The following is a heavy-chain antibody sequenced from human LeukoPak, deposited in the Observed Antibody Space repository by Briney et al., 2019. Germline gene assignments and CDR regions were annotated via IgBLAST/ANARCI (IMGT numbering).Heavy chain of an antibody. CDR3: ARVTGDYFDY. CDR1: GGSFSGYY. D-gene: IGHD3-9*01. CDR2: INHSGST. J-gene: IGHJ4*02. Sequence: SETLSLTCGVYGGSFSGYYWSWIRQPPGKGLEWVGEINHSGSTNYNPSLKSRVTISEDTSKNQFSLKLSSVTAADTAVYYCARVTGDYFDYWGQGTLVTVSS. V-gene: IGHV4-34*01.